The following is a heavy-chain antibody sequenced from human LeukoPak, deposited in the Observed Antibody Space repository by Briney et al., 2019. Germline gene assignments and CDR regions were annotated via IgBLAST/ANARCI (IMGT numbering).Heavy chain of an antibody. J-gene: IGHJ4*02. CDR2: IYYSGST. D-gene: IGHD3-22*01. CDR1: GGSLSGYY. V-gene: IGHV4-59*01. CDR3: ARVKGGYFDY. Sequence: SETLSLTCAVYGGSLSGYYWSWIRQPPGKGLEWIGYIYYSGSTNYNPSLKSRVTISVDTSKNQFSLKLSSVTAADTAVYYCARVKGGYFDYWGQGTLVTVSS.